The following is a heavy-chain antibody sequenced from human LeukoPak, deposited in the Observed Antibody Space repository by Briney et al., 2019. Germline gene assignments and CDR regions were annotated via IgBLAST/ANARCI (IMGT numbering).Heavy chain of an antibody. J-gene: IGHJ4*02. CDR1: GFRFSDYK. D-gene: IGHD2-15*01. Sequence: KPGRSLRLSCAASGFRFSDYKMNWFRQAPGHALDSVSYISSSGTTIYYADSVKGRFTISRDNAKSSQYLQMNSLRVEDTAVYYCARDAPYCGGGNCHDREWDYWGQGTLVTVSS. V-gene: IGHV3-11*01. CDR2: ISSSGTTI. CDR3: ARDAPYCGGGNCHDREWDY.